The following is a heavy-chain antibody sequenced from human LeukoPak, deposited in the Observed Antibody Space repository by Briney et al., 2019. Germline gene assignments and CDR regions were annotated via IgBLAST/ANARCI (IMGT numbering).Heavy chain of an antibody. J-gene: IGHJ5*02. V-gene: IGHV4-59*01. D-gene: IGHD6-6*01. CDR2: IYYSGST. CDR3: ARSPQLSSSSWFDP. Sequence: SETLSLTCTVSGGSISTYYWNWIRQPPGKGLEWIGYIYYSGSTTYNPSLKSRVTISADTSKNQFSLKLSSVTAADTAVYYCARSPQLSSSSWFDPWGQGTVVTVSS. CDR1: GGSISTYY.